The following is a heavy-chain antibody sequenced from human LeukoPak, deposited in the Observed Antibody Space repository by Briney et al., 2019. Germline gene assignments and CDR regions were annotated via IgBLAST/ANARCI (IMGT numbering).Heavy chain of an antibody. CDR3: ASCSGSYYNPGGY. CDR2: ISASGGST. J-gene: IGHJ4*02. V-gene: IGHV3-23*01. Sequence: HPGGSLRLSCAASGFTFSSYAMSWVRQAPGKGLEWVSGISASGGSTYYADSVKGRFTISRDNSKNTLYLQMNSLRAEDTAVYYCASCSGSYYNPGGYWGQGTLVTVSS. CDR1: GFTFSSYA. D-gene: IGHD3-10*02.